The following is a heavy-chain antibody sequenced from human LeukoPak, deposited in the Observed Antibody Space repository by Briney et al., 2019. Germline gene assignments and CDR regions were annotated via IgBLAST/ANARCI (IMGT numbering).Heavy chain of an antibody. CDR3: AKISGYYPSDY. J-gene: IGHJ4*02. Sequence: GGSLRLSCAASGFTFNSYWMSWVRQAPGKGLEWVANIKQDGSEKYYVDSVKGRFTISRDNAKNSLYLQMNSLRAEDTAVYYCAKISGYYPSDYWGQGTLVTVSS. D-gene: IGHD3-22*01. CDR1: GFTFNSYW. CDR2: IKQDGSEK. V-gene: IGHV3-7*01.